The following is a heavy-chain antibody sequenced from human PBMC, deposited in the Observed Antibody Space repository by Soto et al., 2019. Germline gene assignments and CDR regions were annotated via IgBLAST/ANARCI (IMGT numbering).Heavy chain of an antibody. CDR2: ISRDGSSK. Sequence: LRLSYAASRFTFSRYAMHCVRQAPGEGLEWVAVISRDGSSKYYGDSVKGRFTVSRDNSNNTLYLSMTSLRPDDTAVFYCARSRNGAVPDSINFWGQGTLVTVSS. CDR1: RFTFSRYA. V-gene: IGHV3-30-3*01. J-gene: IGHJ4*02. D-gene: IGHD2-8*01. CDR3: ARSRNGAVPDSINF.